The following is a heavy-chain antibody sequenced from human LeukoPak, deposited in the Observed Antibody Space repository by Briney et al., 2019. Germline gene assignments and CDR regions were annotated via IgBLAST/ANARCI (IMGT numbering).Heavy chain of an antibody. CDR1: GGSISSYY. Sequence: SETLSLTCTVSGGSISSYYWSWIRQPPGKGLEWIGYIYYSGSTNYNPSLKSRVTISVDTSKNQFSLKLSSVTAADTAVYYCARGARGVLWFGGAGNWFDPWGQGTLVTVSS. V-gene: IGHV4-59*08. CDR2: IYYSGST. CDR3: ARGARGVLWFGGAGNWFDP. D-gene: IGHD3-10*01. J-gene: IGHJ5*02.